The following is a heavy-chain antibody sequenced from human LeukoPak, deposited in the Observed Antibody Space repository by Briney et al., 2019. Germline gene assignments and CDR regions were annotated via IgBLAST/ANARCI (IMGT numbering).Heavy chain of an antibody. J-gene: IGHJ4*02. V-gene: IGHV3-11*04. CDR3: AREYCGSTSCYYLDY. CDR1: GFTLSDYY. Sequence: GGSLRLSCAASGFTLSDYYMSWIRQAPGKGLEWVSYISSSGSTIYYADSVKGRFTISRDNAKNSLFLQMNSLRAEDTAVYYCAREYCGSTSCYYLDYWGQGTLVTVSS. D-gene: IGHD2-2*01. CDR2: ISSSGSTI.